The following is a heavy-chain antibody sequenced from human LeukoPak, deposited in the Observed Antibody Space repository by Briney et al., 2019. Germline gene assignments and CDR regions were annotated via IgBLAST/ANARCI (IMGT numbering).Heavy chain of an antibody. CDR3: ARIETVADAFDI. Sequence: GSLRLSCAASGFTVSTNYMSWVRQAPGKGLEWVSLIYSGGSTYYADSVKGRFTLSRDNSKNTLYLQMNSLRAEDTAVYYCARIETVADAFDIWGQGTLVTVSS. J-gene: IGHJ3*02. V-gene: IGHV3-53*01. CDR1: GFTVSTNY. D-gene: IGHD1-1*01. CDR2: IYSGGST.